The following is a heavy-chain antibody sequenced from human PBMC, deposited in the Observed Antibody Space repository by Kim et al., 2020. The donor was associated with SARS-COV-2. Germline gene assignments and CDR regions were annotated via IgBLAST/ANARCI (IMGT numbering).Heavy chain of an antibody. CDR3: AKFEGYSSGLSSLGAFDI. V-gene: IGHV3-30*18. CDR1: GFTFSSYG. J-gene: IGHJ3*02. Sequence: GGSLRLSCAASGFTFSSYGMHWVRQAPGKGLEWVAVISYDGSNKYYADSVKGRFTISRDNSKNTLYLQMNSLRAEDTAVYYCAKFEGYSSGLSSLGAFDIWGQGTMVTVSS. CDR2: ISYDGSNK. D-gene: IGHD6-19*01.